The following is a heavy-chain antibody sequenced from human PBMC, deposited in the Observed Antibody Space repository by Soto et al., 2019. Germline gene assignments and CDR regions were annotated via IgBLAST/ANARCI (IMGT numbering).Heavy chain of an antibody. Sequence: PGGSLRLSCAASGFTFSNYAVHWVRQAPGKGLEWVAVISYNGGNKYYADSVKGRFAISRDNSKNMLFLQMNSLRAEDTAIYYCAKKVNSGPGSQYFDYWGQGTLVTVSS. CDR3: AKKVNSGPGSQYFDY. D-gene: IGHD3-10*01. CDR1: GFTFSNYA. CDR2: ISYNGGNK. J-gene: IGHJ4*02. V-gene: IGHV3-30-3*02.